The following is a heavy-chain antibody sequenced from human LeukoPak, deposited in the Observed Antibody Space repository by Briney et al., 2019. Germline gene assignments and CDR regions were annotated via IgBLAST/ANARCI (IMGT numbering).Heavy chain of an antibody. J-gene: IGHJ4*02. V-gene: IGHV3-48*01. CDR3: ARALIGDYDKLDY. CDR2: ISGGSSNI. D-gene: IGHD4-17*01. Sequence: GGSLRLSCAASGFTFSSYSMNWVRQAPGKGLEWVSYISGGSSNIYYADSVQGRFTISRDNAKNSLYLQMNSLRAEDTAVYHCARALIGDYDKLDYWGQGTLVTVSS. CDR1: GFTFSSYS.